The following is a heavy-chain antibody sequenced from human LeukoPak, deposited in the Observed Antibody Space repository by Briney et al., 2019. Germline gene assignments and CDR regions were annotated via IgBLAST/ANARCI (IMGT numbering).Heavy chain of an antibody. J-gene: IGHJ4*02. D-gene: IGHD3-3*01. CDR2: IRYDGSNK. Sequence: GGSLRLSCAASGFTFSSYGMHWVRQAPGKGLEWVAFIRYDGSNKYYADSVKGRFTISRDNSKNTLYLQMNSLRAEDTAVYYCAKEGHDFWSGYYDYWGQGTLVTVSS. CDR1: GFTFSSYG. CDR3: AKEGHDFWSGYYDY. V-gene: IGHV3-30*02.